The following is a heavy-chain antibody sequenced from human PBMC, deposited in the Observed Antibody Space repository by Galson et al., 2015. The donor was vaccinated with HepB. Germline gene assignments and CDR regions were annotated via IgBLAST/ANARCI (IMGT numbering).Heavy chain of an antibody. Sequence: SVKVSCKASGYTFTSYDINWVRQATGQGLEWMGWMNPNSGNTGYAQKFQGRVTMTRNTSISTAYMELSSLRSEDTAVYYCARGSGIVVVPAASGFGFDPWGQGTLVTVSS. D-gene: IGHD2-2*01. CDR2: MNPNSGNT. CDR3: ARGSGIVVVPAASGFGFDP. V-gene: IGHV1-8*01. CDR1: GYTFTSYD. J-gene: IGHJ5*02.